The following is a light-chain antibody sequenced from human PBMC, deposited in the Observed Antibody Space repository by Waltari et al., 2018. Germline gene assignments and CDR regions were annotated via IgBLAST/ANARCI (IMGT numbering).Light chain of an antibody. Sequence: DIQMTQSPSSVSASVGDRVTISCRASQGIGNWLAWYQQKPGNAPNLLISGTFKLQSGVPSRFSGSGSGTDVTLTISSLQPEDFATYYGQQGHSFPHTFGQGTRVEIK. CDR1: QGIGNW. V-gene: IGKV1-12*01. CDR3: QQGHSFPHT. J-gene: IGKJ2*01. CDR2: GTF.